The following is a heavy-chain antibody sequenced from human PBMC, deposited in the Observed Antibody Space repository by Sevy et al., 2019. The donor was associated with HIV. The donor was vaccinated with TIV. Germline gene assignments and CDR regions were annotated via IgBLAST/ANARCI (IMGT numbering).Heavy chain of an antibody. J-gene: IGHJ6*02. V-gene: IGHV3-23*01. CDR3: ASPIWFGESYYGMDV. CDR2: ISGSGGTT. D-gene: IGHD3-10*01. CDR1: GFTFSNYA. Sequence: GGSLRLSYAASGFTFSNYAMNWVRQAPGKGLEWVSAISGSGGTTYDADSVKGRFTISRDKSQNTLYLQMNSLRAEDTAVYYCASPIWFGESYYGMDVWGQGTTVTVSS.